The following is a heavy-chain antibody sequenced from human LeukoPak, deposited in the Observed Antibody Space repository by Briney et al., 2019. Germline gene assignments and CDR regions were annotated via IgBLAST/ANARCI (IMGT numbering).Heavy chain of an antibody. D-gene: IGHD1-26*01. Sequence: GGSLTLSCAASGFTFTSYAMSWVRQAPGKGLEWVSSISGSGGSTFYVDSVKGRFTISRDNTKNTLYLQMNSLRAEDTALYYCAKDPRRGSPYYFDYWGKRAQGTVSS. V-gene: IGHV3-23*01. J-gene: IGHJ4*02. CDR3: AKDPRRGSPYYFDY. CDR1: GFTFTSYA. CDR2: ISGSGGST.